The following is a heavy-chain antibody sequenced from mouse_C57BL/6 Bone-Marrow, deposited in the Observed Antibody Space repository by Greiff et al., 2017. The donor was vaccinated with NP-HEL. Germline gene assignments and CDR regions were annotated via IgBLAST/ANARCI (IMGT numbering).Heavy chain of an antibody. Sequence: EVQVVESGGGLVQPGGSLKLSCAASGFTFSDYYMYWVRQTPEKRLEWVAYISNGGGSTYYPDTVKGRFTISRDNAKNTLYLQMSRLKSEDTAMYYCARHGVYYGNPFDYWGQGTTLTVSS. V-gene: IGHV5-12*01. J-gene: IGHJ2*01. D-gene: IGHD2-1*01. CDR1: GFTFSDYY. CDR3: ARHGVYYGNPFDY. CDR2: ISNGGGST.